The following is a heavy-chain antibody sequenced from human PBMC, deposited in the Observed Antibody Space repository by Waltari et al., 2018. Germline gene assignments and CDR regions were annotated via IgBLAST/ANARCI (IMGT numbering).Heavy chain of an antibody. V-gene: IGHV3-15*07. CDR2: IKSETYGGTT. CDR3: TQIALWFGDPVDY. J-gene: IGHJ4*02. Sequence: EVQLVESGGGLVEPGGSLRLSCGASGFIFNNAWMHWVRQAPGKGLEWLGRIKSETYGGTTDYAVPVKGRFTISRDDSKNTLYLQMNSLKIEDTAVYYCTQIALWFGDPVDYWGQGTLVTVSA. CDR1: GFIFNNAW. D-gene: IGHD3-10*01.